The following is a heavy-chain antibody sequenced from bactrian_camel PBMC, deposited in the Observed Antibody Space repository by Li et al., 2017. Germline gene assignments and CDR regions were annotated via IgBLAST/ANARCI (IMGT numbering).Heavy chain of an antibody. CDR1: GFAFSSYN. D-gene: IGHD6*01. V-gene: IGHV3S40*01. CDR3: ASEYDGSWFGGVGY. J-gene: IGHJ6*01. Sequence: QLVESGGGLVQFGGSLRLSCAASGFAFSSYNMNWARQAPGKGLEWVSTNSGGGSPYYADSVKGRFTISRDNAKNTLYLQMSNLKTEDTAVYYCASEYDGSWFGGVGYWGQGTQVTVS. CDR2: NSGGGSP.